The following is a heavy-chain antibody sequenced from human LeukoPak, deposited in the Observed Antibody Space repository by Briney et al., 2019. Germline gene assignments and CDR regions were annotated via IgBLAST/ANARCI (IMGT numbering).Heavy chain of an antibody. CDR3: ARNARGPGDY. V-gene: IGHV3-7*01. D-gene: IGHD2-2*01. Sequence: GGSLRLSCAASGLPFSTFWMNWVRQAPGKGLEWVANINQDGSEEYYVDSVKGRFTISRDNAKNSVYLQMNSLRVEDTGIYCCARNARGPGDYWGQGTVVIVSS. CDR1: GLPFSTFW. J-gene: IGHJ4*02. CDR2: INQDGSEE.